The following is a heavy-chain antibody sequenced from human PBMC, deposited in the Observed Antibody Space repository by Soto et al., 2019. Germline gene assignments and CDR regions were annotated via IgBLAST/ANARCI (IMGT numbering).Heavy chain of an antibody. D-gene: IGHD2-21*01. Sequence: PGGSLRLSCAASGFTVSSYALNWVRQAPGKGLEWVAEISGSGTSKYYAPSVKGRFIISSDSSKNTLYLRMYSLRAEDTSMYYCAKSLSALFSLGDFKYWGQGALVTVSS. CDR3: AKSLSALFSLGDFKY. CDR2: ISGSGTSK. J-gene: IGHJ4*02. CDR1: GFTVSSYA. V-gene: IGHV3-23*01.